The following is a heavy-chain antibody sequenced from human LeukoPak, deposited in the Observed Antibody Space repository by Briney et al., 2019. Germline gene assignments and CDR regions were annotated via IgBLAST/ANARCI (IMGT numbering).Heavy chain of an antibody. CDR1: GFTFDDYV. Sequence: GRSLRLSCAASGFTFDDYVMHWVRQAPGRGLEWVSGISANSANIGYADSVKGQFTLSRDNAKNSLYLQMNSLRTEDTALYYCARDFCTGCNYYFYGMDVWGRGTTVTVSS. V-gene: IGHV3-9*01. D-gene: IGHD2-2*01. CDR2: ISANSANI. CDR3: ARDFCTGCNYYFYGMDV. J-gene: IGHJ6*02.